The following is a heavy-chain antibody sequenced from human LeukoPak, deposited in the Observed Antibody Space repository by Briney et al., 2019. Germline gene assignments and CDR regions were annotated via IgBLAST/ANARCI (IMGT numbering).Heavy chain of an antibody. CDR1: GFTFSSYA. Sequence: GGSLRLSCAASGFTFSSYAMHWVRQAPGKGLEWVAVISYDGSSKYYADSVKGRFTISRDNSKNTLYLQMNSLRAEDTAVYYCAKGAYSTFNWFDPWGQGTLVTVSS. V-gene: IGHV3-30*04. CDR2: ISYDGSSK. CDR3: AKGAYSTFNWFDP. D-gene: IGHD6-13*01. J-gene: IGHJ5*02.